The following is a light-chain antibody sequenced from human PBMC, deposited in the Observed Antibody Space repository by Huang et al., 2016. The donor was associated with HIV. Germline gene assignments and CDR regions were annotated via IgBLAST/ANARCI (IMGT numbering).Light chain of an antibody. J-gene: IGKJ2*01. Sequence: EVVMTQSPATLSVSPGERATFSCRASQSVSSNLAWYQQKPGQAPRLLIYGASTRATGIPARFSGSGSGTECTLTISSLQSEDFAVYYCQQYNNWPPVTFGQGTKLEIK. CDR2: GAS. V-gene: IGKV3D-15*01. CDR1: QSVSSN. CDR3: QQYNNWPPVT.